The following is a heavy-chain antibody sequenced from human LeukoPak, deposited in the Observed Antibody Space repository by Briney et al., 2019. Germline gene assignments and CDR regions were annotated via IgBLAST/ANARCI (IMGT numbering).Heavy chain of an antibody. J-gene: IGHJ5*02. CDR2: INGSGSFT. CDR1: GFTFSNYV. CDR3: AKHAGTTRLPKDS. V-gene: IGHV3-23*05. D-gene: IGHD1-1*01. Sequence: GGSLRLSCAASGFTFSNYVMGWVRQDPGKGLQWVSIINGSGSFTSYADSVKGRLTISRDNSKNTLYLQMNSLRAEDTAVYYCAKHAGTTRLPKDSWGQGTLVTVSS.